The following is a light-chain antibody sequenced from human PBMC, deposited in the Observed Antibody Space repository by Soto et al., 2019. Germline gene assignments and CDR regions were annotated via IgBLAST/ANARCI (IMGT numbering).Light chain of an antibody. CDR3: QQYASSIT. J-gene: IGKJ4*01. CDR1: QTVTNRY. V-gene: IGKV3-20*01. Sequence: EIVLTQSPGTLSLSPGERVTLSCRASQTVTNRYFAWYQHRRGQAPRLLIYGTSNRATGVPDRFSGSESGTDCSLASPRLEPEDFAVYYCQQYASSITFCGGPKVELK. CDR2: GTS.